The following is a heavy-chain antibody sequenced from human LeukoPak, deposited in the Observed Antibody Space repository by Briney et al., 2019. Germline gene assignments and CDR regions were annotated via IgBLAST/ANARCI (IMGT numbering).Heavy chain of an antibody. Sequence: SETLSLTCAVSGGSISSYYWSWIRQPPGKGLEWIGDIYYSGSTNYNPSLKSRVTISVDTSKNQFSLKLSSVTAADTAVYYCARRARGIHCSGGRCYSGFDTWGQGTLVTVSS. CDR1: GGSISSYY. V-gene: IGHV4-59*08. CDR2: IYYSGST. D-gene: IGHD2-15*01. CDR3: ARRARGIHCSGGRCYSGFDT. J-gene: IGHJ4*02.